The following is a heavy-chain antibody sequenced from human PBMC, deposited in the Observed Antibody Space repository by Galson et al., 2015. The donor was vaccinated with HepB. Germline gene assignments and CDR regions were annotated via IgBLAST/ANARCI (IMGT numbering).Heavy chain of an antibody. CDR1: GFTFNRNA. CDR2: ISSDGNNK. V-gene: IGHV3-30*18. D-gene: IGHD3-3*01. J-gene: IGHJ6*02. CDR3: AKDQRFSYYYGLDV. Sequence: SLRLSCAASGFTFNRNAMHWVRQAPGKGLEWVAVISSDGNNKYYGDSVKDRFTISRDNSKNTLSLQMNSLRAEDTAVYYCAKDQRFSYYYGLDVWGQGTTVTVSS.